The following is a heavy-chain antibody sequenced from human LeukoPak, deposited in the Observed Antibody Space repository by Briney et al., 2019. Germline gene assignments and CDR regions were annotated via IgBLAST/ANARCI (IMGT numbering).Heavy chain of an antibody. Sequence: GASVKVSCKASGYTFTGYYMHWVRQAPGQGLEWMGRINPNSGGTNYAQKFQGRVTMTRDTSISTAYMELSRLRSDDTAVYYCAGAPIPAAKAYNWFDPWGQGTLVTVSS. J-gene: IGHJ5*02. D-gene: IGHD2-2*01. V-gene: IGHV1-2*06. CDR1: GYTFTGYY. CDR2: INPNSGGT. CDR3: AGAPIPAAKAYNWFDP.